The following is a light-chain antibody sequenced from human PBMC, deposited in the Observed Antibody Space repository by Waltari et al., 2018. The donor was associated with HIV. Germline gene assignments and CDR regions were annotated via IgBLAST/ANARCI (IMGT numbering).Light chain of an antibody. CDR2: EVS. CDR3: CSYAGSSTFNWV. J-gene: IGLJ3*02. Sequence: SALTQPASVSGSPGQSITISCTGTSSDVGSYNLVSWYQQHPGKAPKLMIYEVSKRPSGVSNRFSGSRSGNTASLTISGLQAEDEADYYCCSYAGSSTFNWVFGGGTKLTVL. V-gene: IGLV2-23*02. CDR1: SSDVGSYNL.